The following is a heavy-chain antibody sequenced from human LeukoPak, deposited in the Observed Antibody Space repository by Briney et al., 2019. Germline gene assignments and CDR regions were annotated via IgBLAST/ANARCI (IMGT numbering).Heavy chain of an antibody. V-gene: IGHV4-61*02. D-gene: IGHD3-22*01. CDR2: IYTSGST. J-gene: IGHJ4*02. Sequence: PSETLPLTCTVSGGSISSGSYYWSWIRQPAGKGLEWIGRIYTSGSTNYNPSLKSRVTISVDTSKNQFSLKLSSVTAADTAVYYCARDRAYYYDSTQYPIWGQGTLVTVSS. CDR1: GGSISSGSYY. CDR3: ARDRAYYYDSTQYPI.